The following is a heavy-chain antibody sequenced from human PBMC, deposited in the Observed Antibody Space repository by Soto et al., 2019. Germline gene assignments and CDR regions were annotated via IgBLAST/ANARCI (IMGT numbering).Heavy chain of an antibody. CDR3: ARERITMVRGVIGHYYYGMDV. Sequence: SQTLSLTCVISGDSASSNSAAWNWIRQSPSRGLEWLGRTYYRSKWYSDYAVSVKSRITINPDTSKNQFSLQLNSVTPEDTAVYYCARERITMVRGVIGHYYYGMDVWGQGTTVTVSS. J-gene: IGHJ6*02. CDR2: TYYRSKWYS. D-gene: IGHD3-10*01. V-gene: IGHV6-1*01. CDR1: GDSASSNSAA.